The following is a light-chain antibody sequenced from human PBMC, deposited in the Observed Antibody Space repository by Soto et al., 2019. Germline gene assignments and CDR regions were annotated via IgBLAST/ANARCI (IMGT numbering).Light chain of an antibody. CDR2: DAS. CDR3: QQGSNFPLT. Sequence: EIVLTQSPATLSLSPGERATLSCRASQSVSSYLAWYQQKPGQAPRLLIYDASNRATGIPARFSGSGSGTDLTITISSLQPEDFATYYGQQGSNFPLTFGQGTRLEI. V-gene: IGKV3-11*01. CDR1: QSVSSY. J-gene: IGKJ5*01.